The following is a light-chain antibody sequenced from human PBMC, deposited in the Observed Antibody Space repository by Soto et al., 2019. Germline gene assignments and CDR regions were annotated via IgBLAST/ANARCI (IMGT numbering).Light chain of an antibody. CDR2: DAS. CDR3: QQYGSSPRT. Sequence: EIVLTQSPSTLSLSPGQRATLSCRASQSVSSNFLAWYQQKPGQAPRLLIFDASNRATGIPDRFSGSGSGTDFTLTISRLEPEDFAVYYCQQYGSSPRTFGQGTKVEIK. J-gene: IGKJ1*01. CDR1: QSVSSNF. V-gene: IGKV3-20*01.